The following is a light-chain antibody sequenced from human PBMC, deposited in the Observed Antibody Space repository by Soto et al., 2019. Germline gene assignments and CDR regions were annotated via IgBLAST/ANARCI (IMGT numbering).Light chain of an antibody. CDR3: QQYNNWPWT. Sequence: IVLTQSPATLSVSPGERATLSCRASQSVSSDLAWYQQKPGQAPRLLIYGASTRATGIPARFGGSGSGTEFTLTISSLQSEDFAVYYCQQYNNWPWTFGQGTKVDIK. V-gene: IGKV3-15*01. CDR2: GAS. J-gene: IGKJ1*01. CDR1: QSVSSD.